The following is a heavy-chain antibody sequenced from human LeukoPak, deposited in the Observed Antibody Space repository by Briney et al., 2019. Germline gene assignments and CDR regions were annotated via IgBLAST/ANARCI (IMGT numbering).Heavy chain of an antibody. J-gene: IGHJ4*02. Sequence: GGSLRLSCAASGFAFSSYWMSWVRQAPGKGLEWVSSISSSSSYIYYADSVKGQFTISRDNAKNSLYLQMNSLRAEDTAVYYCARSPEGPHDYWGQGTLVTVSS. CDR1: GFAFSSYW. CDR2: ISSSSSYI. CDR3: ARSPEGPHDY. V-gene: IGHV3-21*01.